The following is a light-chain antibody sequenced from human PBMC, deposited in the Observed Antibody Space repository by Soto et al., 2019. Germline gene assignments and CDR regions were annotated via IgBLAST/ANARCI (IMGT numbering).Light chain of an antibody. V-gene: IGLV2-8*01. CDR2: EVS. CDR1: SSDVGGYNY. Sequence: QSVLTQPPSASGSPGQSVTISCTGTSSDVGGYNYVSWYQQHPGKAPKLMIYEVSERPSGVPDRFSGSKSGNTASLTVSGLQAEVEADYYCSSYAGSNNLVFGGGTKLTVL. J-gene: IGLJ3*02. CDR3: SSYAGSNNLV.